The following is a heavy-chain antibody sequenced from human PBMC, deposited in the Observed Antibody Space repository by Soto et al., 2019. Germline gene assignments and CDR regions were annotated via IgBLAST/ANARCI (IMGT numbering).Heavy chain of an antibody. D-gene: IGHD5-18*01. CDR3: AREGYSYDDFDY. V-gene: IGHV3-30-3*01. J-gene: IGHJ4*02. Sequence: QVQLVESGGGVVQPGRSLRLSCAASGFTFSSYAMHWVRQAPGKGLEWVAVISYDGSNKYYADSVKGRFTISRDNSKNTLYLQMNSLRAEDTAVYYCAREGYSYDDFDYWGQGTLVTVSS. CDR2: ISYDGSNK. CDR1: GFTFSSYA.